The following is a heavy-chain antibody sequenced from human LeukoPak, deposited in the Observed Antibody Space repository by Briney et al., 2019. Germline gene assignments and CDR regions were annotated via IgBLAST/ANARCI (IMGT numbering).Heavy chain of an antibody. Sequence: GGSLRLSCAASGFTFSSYGMHWVRQAPGKGLEWVAVISYDGSNKYYADSVKGRFTISRDNSKNTLYLQMNSLRAEDTAVYYCAKDLSGSGSHWGQGTLVTVSS. CDR1: GFTFSSYG. CDR3: AKDLSGSGSH. D-gene: IGHD3-10*01. V-gene: IGHV3-30*18. CDR2: ISYDGSNK. J-gene: IGHJ4*02.